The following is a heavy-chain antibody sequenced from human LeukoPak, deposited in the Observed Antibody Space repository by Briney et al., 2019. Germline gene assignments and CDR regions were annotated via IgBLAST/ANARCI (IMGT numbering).Heavy chain of an antibody. V-gene: IGHV4-59*01. J-gene: IGHJ4*02. CDR2: IYYSGST. D-gene: IGHD3-22*01. CDR1: GGSISSYN. CDR3: ARVRYDSSGYYPDY. Sequence: SETLTFTCTVSGGSISSYNWSWIRQPPGKGLEWIGYIYYSGSTNYNPSLKSRVTISVDTSKNQFSLKLSSVTAADTAVYYCARVRYDSSGYYPDYWGQGTLVTVSS.